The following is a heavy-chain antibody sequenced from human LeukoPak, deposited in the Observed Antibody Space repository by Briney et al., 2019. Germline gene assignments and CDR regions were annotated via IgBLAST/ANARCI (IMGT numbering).Heavy chain of an antibody. Sequence: SGTLSLTCAVYGGSFSGYYWSWIRQPPGEGLEWIGEINHSGSTNYNPSLKSRVTISVDTSKNQFSLKLSSVTAADTAVYYCARDPYYYYGMDVWGQGTTVTVSS. CDR1: GGSFSGYY. CDR2: INHSGST. V-gene: IGHV4-34*01. CDR3: ARDPYYYYGMDV. J-gene: IGHJ6*02.